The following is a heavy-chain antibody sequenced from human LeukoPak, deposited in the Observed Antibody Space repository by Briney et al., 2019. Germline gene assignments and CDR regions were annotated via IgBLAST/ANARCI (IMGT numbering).Heavy chain of an antibody. V-gene: IGHV4-4*07. CDR3: ARDATMVRGVIIKYNWFDP. CDR2: IYTSGST. D-gene: IGHD3-10*01. J-gene: IGHJ5*02. Sequence: SETLSLTCTVSGGSISSYYWSWIRQPAGKGLEWIGRIYTSGSTNYNPSLKSRVTMSVDTSKNQFSLKLSSVTAADTAVYYCARDATMVRGVIIKYNWFDPWGQGTLVTVSS. CDR1: GGSISSYY.